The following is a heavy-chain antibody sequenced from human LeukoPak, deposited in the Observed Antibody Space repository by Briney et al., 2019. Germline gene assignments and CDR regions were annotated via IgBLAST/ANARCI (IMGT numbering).Heavy chain of an antibody. D-gene: IGHD6-19*01. CDR2: IDGSGSKI. Sequence: GGSLRLSCAASGFTFTNYAMTWVRQAPGKGLEWVSAIDGSGSKIHYADSVKGRFTISRDNSKNTLYLQMNSLRAEDTAVYYCAEGPRARLGGQGTLVTVSS. V-gene: IGHV3-23*01. CDR3: AEGPRARL. J-gene: IGHJ4*02. CDR1: GFTFTNYA.